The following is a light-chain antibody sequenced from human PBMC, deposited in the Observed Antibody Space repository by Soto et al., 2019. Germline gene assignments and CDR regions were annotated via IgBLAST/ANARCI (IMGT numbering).Light chain of an antibody. CDR1: QSVSIY. CDR3: QQRTNWRLT. V-gene: IGKV3-11*01. J-gene: IGKJ4*01. CDR2: DAS. Sequence: EIVLTQSPATLSLSPGERATLSCRASQSVSIYLAWYQQKPGQAPRLLIYDASNRATGIPARFSGSGSGTDFTLTISSLEPEDFAVYYCQQRTNWRLTFGGGTKVEIK.